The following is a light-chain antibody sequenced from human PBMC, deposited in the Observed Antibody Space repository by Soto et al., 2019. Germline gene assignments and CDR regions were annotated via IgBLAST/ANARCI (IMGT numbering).Light chain of an antibody. Sequence: EIVLTQSPATLSLSPGERATLSCRASQSVSSYLAWYQHKPGQAPRLLIYLASNRAAGVPARFSGSGSGTDFTLTISDVEPEDFAVYYCHQRQSWPRTFGQGTKVDIK. CDR1: QSVSSY. V-gene: IGKV3-11*01. CDR3: HQRQSWPRT. J-gene: IGKJ1*01. CDR2: LAS.